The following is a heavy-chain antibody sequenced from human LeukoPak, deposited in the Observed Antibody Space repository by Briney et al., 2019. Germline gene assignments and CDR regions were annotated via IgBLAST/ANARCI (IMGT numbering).Heavy chain of an antibody. CDR2: ISDGGTT. Sequence: GWSLRLSCAASGFTVSSNYMSWVRQAPGKGLEWVSFISDGGTTYYTDSVRGRFTISRDNSENTLYLQMNSLRADDTAVYYCARRYTNSWYLDYWGQGALVTVSS. D-gene: IGHD6-13*01. J-gene: IGHJ4*02. CDR1: GFTVSSNY. V-gene: IGHV3-53*01. CDR3: ARRYTNSWYLDY.